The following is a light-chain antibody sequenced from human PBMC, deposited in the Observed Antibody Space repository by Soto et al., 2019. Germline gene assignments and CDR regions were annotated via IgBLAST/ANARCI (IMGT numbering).Light chain of an antibody. J-gene: IGKJ4*01. CDR3: QQYTNWPFT. Sequence: EIVMTQSPATLSVSPGARVTLSCRARQSVGTYLAWYQQKPGQAPRLLIYRASTRATGFPATFSVSGSGTEFTLTISRLHSEDFAVYYCQQYTNWPFTFGGGTKVEI. CDR2: RAS. V-gene: IGKV3-15*01. CDR1: QSVGTY.